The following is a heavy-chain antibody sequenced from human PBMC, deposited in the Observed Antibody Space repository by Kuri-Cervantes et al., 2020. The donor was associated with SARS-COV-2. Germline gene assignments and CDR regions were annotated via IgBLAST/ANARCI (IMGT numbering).Heavy chain of an antibody. CDR2: IYYSGST. Sequence: LRLSCTVSGGSISRGGYYWSWIRQHPGKGLEWIGYIYYSGSTYYNPSLKSRVTISVDTSKNQFSLKLSSVTAADTAVYYCARARSITMIVVVIDAFDIWGQGTMVTVSS. V-gene: IGHV4-31*03. CDR1: GGSISRGGYY. D-gene: IGHD3-22*01. J-gene: IGHJ3*02. CDR3: ARARSITMIVVVIDAFDI.